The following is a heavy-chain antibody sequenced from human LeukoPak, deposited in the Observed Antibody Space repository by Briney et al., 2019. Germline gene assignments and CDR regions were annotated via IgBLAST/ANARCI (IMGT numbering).Heavy chain of an antibody. D-gene: IGHD2-21*01. J-gene: IGHJ4*02. Sequence: GGSLRLSCAASGFTFSSYEMNWVRQAAGKGLGWVSYISGRGRTIDYAYSVKGKFTISRDNTKNSVYLQMNSLRAEDTAIYFCVRDAVMSPEVLLTAWDYFDCWGQGTLVTVSS. V-gene: IGHV3-48*03. CDR1: GFTFSSYE. CDR3: VRDAVMSPEVLLTAWDYFDC. CDR2: ISGRGRTI.